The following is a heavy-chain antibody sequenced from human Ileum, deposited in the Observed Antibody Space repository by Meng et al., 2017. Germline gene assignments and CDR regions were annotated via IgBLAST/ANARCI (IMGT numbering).Heavy chain of an antibody. Sequence: GESLKISCAASGFSFSYHWMHWVRQPPGKGPVWVPHTRPDGSVSEYADSVKGRFTVSRDNAKNTLYLQMDSLRAEDTAVYYCARSLNSGDGYWGQGTLGTVSS. CDR3: ARSLNSGDGY. CDR1: GFSFSYHW. J-gene: IGHJ4*02. V-gene: IGHV3-74*03. CDR2: TRPDGSVS. D-gene: IGHD3-10*01.